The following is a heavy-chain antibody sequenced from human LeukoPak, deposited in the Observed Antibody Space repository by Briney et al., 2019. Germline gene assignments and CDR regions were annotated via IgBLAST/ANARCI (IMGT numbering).Heavy chain of an antibody. D-gene: IGHD6-6*01. CDR3: ARGYSSPYQYYFDY. CDR2: INHSGST. V-gene: IGHV4-34*01. Sequence: SETLSLTCAVYGGSFSGYYWSWIRQPPGKGLEWIGEINHSGSTNYNPSLKSRVTISVDTSKNQLSLKLSSVTAADTAVYYCARGYSSPYQYYFDYWGQGTLVTVSS. CDR1: GGSFSGYY. J-gene: IGHJ4*02.